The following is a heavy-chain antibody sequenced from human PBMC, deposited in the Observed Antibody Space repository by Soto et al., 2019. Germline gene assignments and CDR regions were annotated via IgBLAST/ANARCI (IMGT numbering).Heavy chain of an antibody. CDR3: VRENGDFPWGGMGV. CDR2: ISSSGGSI. J-gene: IGHJ6*02. CDR1: GFTFRDYY. Sequence: QVQLVESGGGLVKPGGSLRLSCAASGFTFRDYYMSWIRQAPGKGLEWVSYISSSGGSIYYADSVKGRFTISRDNAENSLYLQMNSLRAEDTAVYYCVRENGDFPWGGMGVWGQGTTVTVSS. V-gene: IGHV3-11*01. D-gene: IGHD4-17*01.